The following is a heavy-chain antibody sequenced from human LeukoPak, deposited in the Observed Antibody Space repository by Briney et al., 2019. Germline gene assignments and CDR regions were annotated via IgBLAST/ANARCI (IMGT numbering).Heavy chain of an antibody. CDR1: GFTFSNFG. CDR3: ARVYYGSGSLHYYYYYMDV. V-gene: IGHV3-30*02. D-gene: IGHD3-10*01. J-gene: IGHJ6*03. CDR2: IRFDGTSE. Sequence: GGSLRLSCAASGFTFSNFGMHWVRQAPGKGLEWVAFIRFDGTSEFYADSVKARFTISRDNSKNTLYLQMNSLRAEDTAVYYCARVYYGSGSLHYYYYYMDVWGKGTTVTISS.